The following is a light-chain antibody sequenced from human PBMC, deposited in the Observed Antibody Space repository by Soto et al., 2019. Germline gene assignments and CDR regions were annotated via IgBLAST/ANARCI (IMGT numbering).Light chain of an antibody. V-gene: IGLV2-23*01. CDR3: CSHAGSSSWV. J-gene: IGLJ3*02. CDR1: SSDFGTYNL. CDR2: EGT. Sequence: QSALTQPASVSGSPGQSITISCTGKSSDFGTYNLVSWYQQYPGKAPKLIIYEGTKRPPGVSDRFSGSESGNTASLTISGLQTADEADYYCCSHAGSSSWVFGGGTKVTVL.